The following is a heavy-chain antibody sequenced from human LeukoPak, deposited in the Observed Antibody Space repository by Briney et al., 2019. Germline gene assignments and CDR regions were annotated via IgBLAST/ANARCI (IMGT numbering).Heavy chain of an antibody. CDR2: IIPIFGTA. D-gene: IGHD2-2*01. CDR3: ATCAAIYYYMDV. V-gene: IGHV1-69*05. J-gene: IGHJ6*03. Sequence: GASLTVSCRASGGTFSSYAISWVRQAPGQGLEWMGGIIPIFGTANYAQKFQGRVTITTDESTSTAYMELSSLRSEDTAVYYCATCAAIYYYMDVWGKGTTVTVSS. CDR1: GGTFSSYA.